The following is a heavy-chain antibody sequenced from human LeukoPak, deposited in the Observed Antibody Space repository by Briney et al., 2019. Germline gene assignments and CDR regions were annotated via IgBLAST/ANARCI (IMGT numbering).Heavy chain of an antibody. V-gene: IGHV3-74*01. J-gene: IGHJ4*02. CDR3: AKDFPGPAHTNEMIFDY. CDR2: IDSDGTNR. Sequence: GGSLRLSCAASGFTFSRYWMHWVRQAPGKGLVWVSRIDSDGTNRDYADSVKGRFTISRDNSKNTLYLQMNSLRAEDTAVYYCAKDFPGPAHTNEMIFDYWGQGTLVTVSS. CDR1: GFTFSRYW. D-gene: IGHD2-8*01.